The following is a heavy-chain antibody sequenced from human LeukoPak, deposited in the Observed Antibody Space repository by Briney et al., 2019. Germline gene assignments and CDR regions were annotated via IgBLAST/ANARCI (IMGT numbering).Heavy chain of an antibody. CDR2: IYTSGST. J-gene: IGHJ4*02. CDR1: GGSISSGSYY. V-gene: IGHV4-61*02. D-gene: IGHD3-22*01. CDR3: ARKDYYDPYYFDC. Sequence: SETLSLTCTVSGGSISSGSYYWSWIRQPAGKGLEWIGRIYTSGSTNCNPSLKSRVTISVDTSKNQFSLKLSSVTAADTAVYYCARKDYYDPYYFDCWGQGTLVTVSS.